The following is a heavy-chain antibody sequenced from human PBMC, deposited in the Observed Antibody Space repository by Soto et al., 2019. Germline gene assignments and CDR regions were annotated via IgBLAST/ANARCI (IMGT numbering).Heavy chain of an antibody. V-gene: IGHV4-61*01. CDR3: ARGGEPLGYYGLDV. CDR1: GGSVRSGNHF. J-gene: IGHJ6*02. Sequence: SETLSLTCSVSGGSVRSGNHFWNWIRQPPGRGLEWLGYMYYTGVTNYNPSLKSRASMSVDTSKNQFSLNLTSLTAADTAVYYCARGGEPLGYYGLDVWGQGTTVTVSS. CDR2: MYYTGVT.